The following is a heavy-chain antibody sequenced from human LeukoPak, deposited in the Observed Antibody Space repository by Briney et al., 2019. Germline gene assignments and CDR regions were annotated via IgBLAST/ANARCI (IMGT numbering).Heavy chain of an antibody. CDR3: ARDYEYSSGGDYYYYMDV. V-gene: IGHV1-46*01. J-gene: IGHJ6*03. CDR1: GYTFTSYY. D-gene: IGHD6-19*01. Sequence: AASVKVSCKASGYTFTSYYMHWVRQAPGQGLEWMGLINPTGGSTGYAQKFQGRVTMTRDMSTSTDYMELRSLRSDDTAVYYCARDYEYSSGGDYYYYMDVWGKGTTVTITS. CDR2: INPTGGST.